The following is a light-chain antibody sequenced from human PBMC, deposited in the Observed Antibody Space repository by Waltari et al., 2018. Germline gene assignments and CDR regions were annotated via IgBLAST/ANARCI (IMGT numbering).Light chain of an antibody. CDR2: RNN. V-gene: IGLV1-44*01. CDR1: RSNIGSNS. Sequence: QSVLTQPPSASGTPGQRVALPCPGTRSNIGSNSVTWYQQLPGTAPKPLTHRNNPRPAGVPDRFSGSKSGTSASLAISGLQSEDEAHYYCAAWDASLNGWVFGGGTKLTVL. CDR3: AAWDASLNGWV. J-gene: IGLJ3*02.